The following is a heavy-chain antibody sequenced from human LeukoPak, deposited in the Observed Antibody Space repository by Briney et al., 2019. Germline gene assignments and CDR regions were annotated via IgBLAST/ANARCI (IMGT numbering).Heavy chain of an antibody. CDR3: ARGRVVDSGSYLY. D-gene: IGHD3-10*01. V-gene: IGHV4-34*01. J-gene: IGHJ4*02. Sequence: SETLSLTCAVYGGSFSGYYWSWIRQPPGKGLEWIGEINHSGSTNYNPSLKSRVTISVDTSKNQFSLKLSSVTAADTAVYYCARGRVVDSGSYLYWGQGTWSPSPQ. CDR2: INHSGST. CDR1: GGSFSGYY.